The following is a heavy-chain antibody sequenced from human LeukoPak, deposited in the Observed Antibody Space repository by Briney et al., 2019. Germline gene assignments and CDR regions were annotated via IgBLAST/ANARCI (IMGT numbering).Heavy chain of an antibody. V-gene: IGHV1-8*03. D-gene: IGHD6-6*01. CDR3: ARVEVRSIAARGQFDY. Sequence: ASVKVSCKASGYTFTSYDINWVRQATGQGLEWMGWMNPNSGNTGYAQKFQGRVTITRNTSISTAYMELSSLRSDDTAVYYCARVEVRSIAARGQFDYWGQGTLVTVSS. J-gene: IGHJ4*02. CDR2: MNPNSGNT. CDR1: GYTFTSYD.